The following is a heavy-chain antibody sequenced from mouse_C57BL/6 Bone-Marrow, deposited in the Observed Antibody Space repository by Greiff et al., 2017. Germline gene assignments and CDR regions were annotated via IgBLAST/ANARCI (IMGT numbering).Heavy chain of an antibody. J-gene: IGHJ2*01. D-gene: IGHD2-4*01. CDR2: IHPSDSDT. CDR1: GYTFTSYW. CDR3: AIGNDYYLGD. V-gene: IGHV1-74*01. Sequence: QVQLQQPGAELVKPGASVKVSCKASGYTFTSYWMHWVKQRPGQGLEWIGRIHPSDSDTNYNQKFKGKATLTVDKSSSHAYMQLSSLTTEDSAVSYCAIGNDYYLGDWGQGTTLTVSS.